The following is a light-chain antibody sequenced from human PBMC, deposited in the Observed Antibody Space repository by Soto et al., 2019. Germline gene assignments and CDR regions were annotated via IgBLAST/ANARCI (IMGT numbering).Light chain of an antibody. V-gene: IGKV3-11*01. CDR2: DAS. CDR1: QSVSSY. Sequence: EIVLTQSPAPLSLSPGERATLSCRASQSVSSYLAWYQQKPGQAPRLLIYDASNRATGITARFSGSGSGTDFTLTISSLEPEDFAVYYCQQRSNWLSLTFGGGTKVEIK. CDR3: QQRSNWLSLT. J-gene: IGKJ4*01.